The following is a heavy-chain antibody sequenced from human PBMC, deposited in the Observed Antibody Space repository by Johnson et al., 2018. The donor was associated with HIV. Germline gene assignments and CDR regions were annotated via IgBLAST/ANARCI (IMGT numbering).Heavy chain of an antibody. Sequence: VQLVEFGGGLVKPGGSLRLSCAASGFTFSNAWMSWVRQAPGKGLEWVGRIKSKTDGGTTDYAAPVKGRFTISRDDSKNTLYLQMNSLKTEDTAVYYCTTVVGDCSSTSCYSFAFDIWGQGTMVTVSS. V-gene: IGHV3-15*01. CDR1: GFTFSNAW. J-gene: IGHJ3*02. CDR3: TTVVGDCSSTSCYSFAFDI. CDR2: IKSKTDGGTT. D-gene: IGHD2-2*01.